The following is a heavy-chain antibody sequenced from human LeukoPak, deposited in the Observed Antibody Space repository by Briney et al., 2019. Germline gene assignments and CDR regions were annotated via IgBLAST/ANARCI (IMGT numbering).Heavy chain of an antibody. J-gene: IGHJ3*02. D-gene: IGHD1-26*01. CDR3: TRGESSDAFGI. CDR1: GYTFTVYY. CDR2: ISPNIGGT. Sequence: GASVKVSCKPSGYTFTVYYIHWVRQAPGQGLEWIGWISPNIGGTHYAQKFQGRVTMTRDTSVTTAYMELIGLTSDDTAVYYCTRGESSDAFGIWGQGTMVTVSS. V-gene: IGHV1-2*02.